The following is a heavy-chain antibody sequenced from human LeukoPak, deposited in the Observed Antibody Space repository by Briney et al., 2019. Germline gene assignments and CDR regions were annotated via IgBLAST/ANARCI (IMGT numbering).Heavy chain of an antibody. J-gene: IGHJ4*02. CDR1: GYTFTGYY. CDR2: INPNSGGT. D-gene: IGHD2-15*01. V-gene: IGHV1-2*06. Sequence: ASVKVSCKASGYTFTGYYMHWVRQAPGQGLEWMGRINPNSGGTNYAQKFQGRVTMTRDTSISTAYMELSRLRSDDTAVYYCARGPLGAYCSGGSCAGDYWGQGTLVTVYS. CDR3: ARGPLGAYCSGGSCAGDY.